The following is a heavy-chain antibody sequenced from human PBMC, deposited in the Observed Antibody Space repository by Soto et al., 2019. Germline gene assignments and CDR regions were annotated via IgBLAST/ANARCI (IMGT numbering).Heavy chain of an antibody. CDR3: ARHVRSGYIVVVPAAIGMGAFDI. J-gene: IGHJ3*02. CDR2: IDPSDSYT. Sequence: GESLKISCKGSGYSFTSYWISWVRQMPGKGLEWMGRIDPSDSYTNYSPSFQGHVTISADKSISTAYLQWSSLKASDTAMYYCARHVRSGYIVVVPAAIGMGAFDIWGQGTMVTVS. V-gene: IGHV5-10-1*01. CDR1: GYSFTSYW. D-gene: IGHD2-2*01.